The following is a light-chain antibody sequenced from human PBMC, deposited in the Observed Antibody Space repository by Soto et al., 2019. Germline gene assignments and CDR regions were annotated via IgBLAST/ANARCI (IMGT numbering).Light chain of an antibody. CDR1: QSISSW. V-gene: IGKV1-5*01. CDR2: EAS. J-gene: IGKJ1*01. Sequence: DIHRTQSPSTLSASVLDIVTITFRASQSISSWLAWYQQKPGKAPKLRNYEASSLESGVPSRGSGRESGTEITRTISSLQPDDFATYHCQQCWTFGQGTKVDI. CDR3: QQCWT.